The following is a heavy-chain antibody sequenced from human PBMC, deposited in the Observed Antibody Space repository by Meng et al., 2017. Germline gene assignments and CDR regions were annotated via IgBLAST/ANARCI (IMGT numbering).Heavy chain of an antibody. D-gene: IGHD3-10*01. J-gene: IGHJ3*02. CDR3: ASGGRSYDAFDI. CDR1: GFTFSISA. CDR2: ISYDGSNK. Sequence: GGTVFQPGSSMRLYCAASGFTFSISAMHWVRQALGKGLEWVAVISYDGSNKYYADSVKGRFTISRDNSKNTLYLQMNSLRAEDTAVYYCASGGRSYDAFDIWGQGTMVTVSS. V-gene: IGHV3-30*04.